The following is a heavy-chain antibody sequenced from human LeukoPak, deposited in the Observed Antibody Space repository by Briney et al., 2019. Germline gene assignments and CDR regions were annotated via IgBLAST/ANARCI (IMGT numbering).Heavy chain of an antibody. V-gene: IGHV1-18*04. Sequence: ASVKVSCKASGYTFTGYYMHWVRQAPGQGLEWMGWISPHNGSTNYAQKLQGRVTMTTDTSTSTVYMELRSLRSDDTAVYYCARVGYGANFDGYWGQGTLVTVSS. CDR1: GYTFTGYY. CDR2: ISPHNGST. D-gene: IGHD4-23*01. CDR3: ARVGYGANFDGY. J-gene: IGHJ4*02.